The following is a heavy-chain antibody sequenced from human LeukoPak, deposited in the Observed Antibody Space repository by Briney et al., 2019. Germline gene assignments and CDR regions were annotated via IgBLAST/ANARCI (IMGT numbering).Heavy chain of an antibody. D-gene: IGHD5-12*01. J-gene: IGHJ4*02. CDR3: TRLRAYSGYDYQAFDY. CDR2: IRSKANSYAT. Sequence: PGGSLRLSCAASGFTFSGSAMHWVRQASGKGLEWVGRIRSKANSYATAYAASVEGRFTISRDDSMNTAYLQMNSLKTEDTAVYYCTRLRAYSGYDYQAFDYWGQGTLVTVSS. CDR1: GFTFSGSA. V-gene: IGHV3-73*01.